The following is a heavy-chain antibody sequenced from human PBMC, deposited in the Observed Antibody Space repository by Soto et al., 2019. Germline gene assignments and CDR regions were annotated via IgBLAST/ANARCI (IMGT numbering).Heavy chain of an antibody. CDR1: GYSITAGGYY. J-gene: IGHJ5*02. CDR2: FYSSGSI. V-gene: IGHV4-30-4*01. D-gene: IGHD6-19*01. CDR3: ARMYSSGSGWFHP. Sequence: LQESGPGLVKPSQTLSLTCFVSGYSITAGGYYWSWIRHLPGKGLEWIGSFYSSGSIIYNPSLRSRVSISGDTSSNHFSMSLTSVTGADTGVYYCARMYSSGSGWFHPWGQGTLVTVSS.